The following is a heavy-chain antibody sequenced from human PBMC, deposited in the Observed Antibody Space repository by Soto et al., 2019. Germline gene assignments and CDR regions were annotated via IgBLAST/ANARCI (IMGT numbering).Heavy chain of an antibody. V-gene: IGHV4-34*01. J-gene: IGHJ5*02. CDR2: INHSGST. Sequence: SETLSLTCAVYGGSFSGYYRSWIRQPPGKGLEWIGEINHSGSTNYNPSLKSRVTISVDTSKNQFSLKLSSVTAADTAVYYCARGKVYTNRWFEPWGQGTLVTVSS. CDR1: GGSFSGYY. CDR3: ARGKVYTNRWFEP. D-gene: IGHD2-2*02.